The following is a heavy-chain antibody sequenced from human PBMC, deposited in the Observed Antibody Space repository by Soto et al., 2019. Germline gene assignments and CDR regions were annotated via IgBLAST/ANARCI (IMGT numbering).Heavy chain of an antibody. V-gene: IGHV3-74*01. CDR3: ARGPRGLYGNDY. CDR1: GFTFSSDW. J-gene: IGHJ4*01. CDR2: INMDGSST. D-gene: IGHD4-4*01. Sequence: EVQLVESGGGLVQPGGSLRLSCAASGFTFSSDWMHWVRQAAWKGLVWVSRINMDGSSTNYADSVKGRFTISRDNAKNTLYLQMNSLRADDTAVYYCARGPRGLYGNDYWGHGALVTVSS.